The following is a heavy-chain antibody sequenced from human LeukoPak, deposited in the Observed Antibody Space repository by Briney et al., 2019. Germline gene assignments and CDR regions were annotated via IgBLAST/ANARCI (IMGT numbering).Heavy chain of an antibody. Sequence: APGKVSRKASGYTFTSYGISGVRQAPGQGVEGMGGISAYSGKTNYAQKLQGRVTMTTDTSTSTAYMELRSLRSDDTAVYYCARMGYYGSGSPSDYWGQGTLVTVSS. CDR3: ARMGYYGSGSPSDY. CDR1: GYTFTSYG. D-gene: IGHD3-10*01. V-gene: IGHV1-18*01. CDR2: ISAYSGKT. J-gene: IGHJ4*02.